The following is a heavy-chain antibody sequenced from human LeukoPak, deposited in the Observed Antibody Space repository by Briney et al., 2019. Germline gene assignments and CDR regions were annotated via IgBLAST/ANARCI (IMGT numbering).Heavy chain of an antibody. CDR3: GRLKSSGYLIEY. CDR2: INSDGSST. J-gene: IGHJ4*02. V-gene: IGHV3-74*01. Sequence: GGSLRLSCAASGFTFINYWMVWVRQAPGKGLLWVSRINSDGSSTTYADSVKGRFTISRDNAKNTVYLQMNSLRVDDTAVYYCGRLKSSGYLIEYWGQGTLVTVSS. D-gene: IGHD3-22*01. CDR1: GFTFINYW.